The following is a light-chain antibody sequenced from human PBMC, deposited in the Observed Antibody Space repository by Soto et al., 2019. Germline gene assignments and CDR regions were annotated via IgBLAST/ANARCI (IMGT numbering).Light chain of an antibody. CDR2: EIN. V-gene: IGLV2-8*01. Sequence: QSALTQPPSPSGSPGQSVTISCTGTRSDVGAYDYVSWYQQHPGKAPKLMIYEINKRPSGVPDRFSGSKSGNTASLTVSGLQAEDEVDYYCCSYGGGNNFYAFGTVTKVTVL. CDR1: RSDVGAYDY. J-gene: IGLJ1*01. CDR3: CSYGGGNNFYA.